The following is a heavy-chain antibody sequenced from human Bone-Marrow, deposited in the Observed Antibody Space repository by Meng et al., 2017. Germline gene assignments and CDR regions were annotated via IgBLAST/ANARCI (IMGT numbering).Heavy chain of an antibody. J-gene: IGHJ4*02. CDR1: GFTFSSDG. D-gene: IGHD7-27*01. CDR2: IWYDGSNK. CDR3: ARDDWGPIGY. V-gene: IGHV3-33*01. Sequence: QGQLVESGGGVVQPGRFLRLSCAASGFTFSSDGMHWVRQAPGKGLEWVAVIWYDGSNKYYADSVKDRFTISRDNSKNTLYLQMNSLRAEDTAVYYCARDDWGPIGYWGQGTLVTVSS.